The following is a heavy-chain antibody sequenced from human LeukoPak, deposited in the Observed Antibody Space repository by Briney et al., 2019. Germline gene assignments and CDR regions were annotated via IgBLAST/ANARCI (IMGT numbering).Heavy chain of an antibody. J-gene: IGHJ5*02. Sequence: PSETLSLTCTVSGGSISGYYWSWIRQPPGKGLEWIGEINHSGSTNYNPSLKSRVTISVDTSKNQFSLKLSSVTAADTAVYYCASRGQGIDPWGQGTLVTVSS. D-gene: IGHD3-10*01. CDR3: ASRGQGIDP. V-gene: IGHV4-34*01. CDR1: GGSISGYY. CDR2: INHSGST.